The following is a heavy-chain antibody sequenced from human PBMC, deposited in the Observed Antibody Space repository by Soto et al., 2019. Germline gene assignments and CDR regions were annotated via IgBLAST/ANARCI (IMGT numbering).Heavy chain of an antibody. CDR3: ARVSYYYGSGSYGADDY. Sequence: QVQLVQSGAEVKKPGSSVKVSCKASGGTFSSYTISWVRQAPGQGLEWMGRIIPILGIANYAQKFQGRVTITADKSTSTADMELSSLRSEDTAVYYCARVSYYYGSGSYGADDYWGQGTLVTVSS. V-gene: IGHV1-69*02. CDR2: IIPILGIA. J-gene: IGHJ4*02. D-gene: IGHD3-10*01. CDR1: GGTFSSYT.